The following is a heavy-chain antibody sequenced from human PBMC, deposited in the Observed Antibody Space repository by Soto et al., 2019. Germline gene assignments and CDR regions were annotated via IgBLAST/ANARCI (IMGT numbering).Heavy chain of an antibody. Sequence: GGSLRPSCAASGFIFTNYAMNWVRQAPGKGLEWVSVIGGRGNSAYYADSVQGRFTISRDNSKNTLSLQMSSLTADDTAIYYCVREGRGSFDFWGRGTMVAVSS. CDR2: IGGRGNSA. D-gene: IGHD5-12*01. J-gene: IGHJ3*01. CDR1: GFIFTNYA. V-gene: IGHV3-23*01. CDR3: VREGRGSFDF.